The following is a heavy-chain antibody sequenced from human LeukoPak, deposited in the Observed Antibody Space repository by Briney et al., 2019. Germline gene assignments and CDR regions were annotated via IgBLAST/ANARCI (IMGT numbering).Heavy chain of an antibody. CDR1: GYTFTSYS. CDR2: IGALSGQT. V-gene: IGHV1-18*01. Sequence: GASVKVSCKASGYTFTSYSISWVRQAPGQGLEWMGWIGALSGQTQFAQKFRDRLSMTTDTSTSTAYMELKSLRADDTAVYFCVRDNSGLAGVSLDIWGQGTQVTVSS. CDR3: VRDNSGLAGVSLDI. J-gene: IGHJ4*02. D-gene: IGHD6-13*01.